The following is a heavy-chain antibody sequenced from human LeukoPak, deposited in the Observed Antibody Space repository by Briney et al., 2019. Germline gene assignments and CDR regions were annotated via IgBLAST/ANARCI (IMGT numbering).Heavy chain of an antibody. D-gene: IGHD3-10*01. CDR3: AKGLRSESYYNTFDY. Sequence: GGSLRLSCAASGFTFKNYAMHWVRLAPGKGLEWVAVISSDGSEKYYADSVQGRFTVSRDNSKSTLYLQMSSLTAEDTAMYYCAKGLRSESYYNTFDYWGQGTLVTVSS. CDR2: ISSDGSEK. V-gene: IGHV3-30*18. J-gene: IGHJ4*02. CDR1: GFTFKNYA.